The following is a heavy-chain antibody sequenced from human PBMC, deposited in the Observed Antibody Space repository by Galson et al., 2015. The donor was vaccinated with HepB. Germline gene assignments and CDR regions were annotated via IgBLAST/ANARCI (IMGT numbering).Heavy chain of an antibody. D-gene: IGHD5-18*01. J-gene: IGHJ4*02. Sequence: SLRLSCAASGFTFSSYAMSWVRQAPGKGLEWVSAISGSGGSTCYADSVKGRFTISRDNSKNTLYLQMNSLRAEDTAVYYCAKDLSDTAMGCGGYWGQGTLVTVSS. CDR1: GFTFSSYA. V-gene: IGHV3-23*01. CDR3: AKDLSDTAMGCGGY. CDR2: ISGSGGST.